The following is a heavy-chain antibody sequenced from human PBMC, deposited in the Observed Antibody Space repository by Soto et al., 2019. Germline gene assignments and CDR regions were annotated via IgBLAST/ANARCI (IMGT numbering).Heavy chain of an antibody. J-gene: IGHJ4*02. Sequence: ASVKVSCKASGYTFTSYGISWVRQAPGQGLEWMGWISAYNGNTNYAQKLQGRVTVTTDTSTSTAYMELRSLRSDDTAVYYCARERYCSGGSCYGENDYWGQGSLVTVSS. CDR3: ARERYCSGGSCYGENDY. CDR1: GYTFTSYG. V-gene: IGHV1-18*01. D-gene: IGHD2-15*01. CDR2: ISAYNGNT.